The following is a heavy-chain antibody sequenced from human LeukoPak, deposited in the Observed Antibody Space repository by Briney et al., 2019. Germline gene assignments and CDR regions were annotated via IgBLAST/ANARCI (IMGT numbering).Heavy chain of an antibody. V-gene: IGHV4-39*01. Sequence: SETLSLTCTVSGGSISSSSYYWGWIRQPPGKELQWIASVYYSGRTNYSPSLKSRVTISVDTSEKQFSLQLNSVTAADTAVYYCARQGSTYYFDFWGQGLLVTVSS. D-gene: IGHD2-15*01. CDR3: ARQGSTYYFDF. J-gene: IGHJ4*02. CDR1: GGSISSSSYY. CDR2: VYYSGRT.